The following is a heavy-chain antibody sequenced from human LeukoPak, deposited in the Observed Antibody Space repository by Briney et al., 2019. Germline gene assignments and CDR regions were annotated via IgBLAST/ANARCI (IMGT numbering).Heavy chain of an antibody. CDR2: TYYRSKWYN. D-gene: IGHD6-19*01. Sequence: SQTLSLTCAISEDSVSSNSAAWNWIRQSSSRGLEWLGRTYYRSKWYNDYAVSVKSRVTINPDTSKNQFSLQLNSVTPEDTAVYYCASDFSSVTGFFDYWGQGTLVTVSS. V-gene: IGHV6-1*01. CDR1: EDSVSSNSAA. CDR3: ASDFSSVTGFFDY. J-gene: IGHJ4*02.